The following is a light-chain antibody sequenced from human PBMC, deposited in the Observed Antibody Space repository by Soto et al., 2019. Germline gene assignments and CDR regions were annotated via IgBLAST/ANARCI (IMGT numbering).Light chain of an antibody. J-gene: IGKJ1*01. CDR1: QDIRTE. CDR3: LQDYNYPRT. Sequence: ALQMTQSPSSLSAPVGDRVTITCRASQDIRTELGWYQQKPGKAPKLLIYGATTLQSGVPSRFSDSGSGTDFTLTIRGLQPEAFATYYCLQDYNYPRTFGQGNKVEVK. V-gene: IGKV1-6*01. CDR2: GAT.